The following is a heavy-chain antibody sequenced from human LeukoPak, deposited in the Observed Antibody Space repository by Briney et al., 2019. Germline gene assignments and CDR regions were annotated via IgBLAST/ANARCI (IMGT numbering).Heavy chain of an antibody. CDR1: GFTFSSYA. CDR3: AKGREGGLLAAAGQFDP. CDR2: ISGSGGST. V-gene: IGHV3-23*01. D-gene: IGHD6-13*01. J-gene: IGHJ5*02. Sequence: GGSLRLSCAASGFTFSSYAMSWVRQAPGKGLEWVSAISGSGGSTYYADSVKGRFTISRDNSKNTLYLQMNSLRAEDTAVYYCAKGREGGLLAAAGQFDPWGQGTLVTVSS.